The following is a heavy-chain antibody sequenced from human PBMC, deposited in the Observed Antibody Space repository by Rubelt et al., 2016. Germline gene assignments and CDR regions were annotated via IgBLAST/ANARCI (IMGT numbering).Heavy chain of an antibody. D-gene: IGHD2-21*02. Sequence: VQLVESGGGVVQPGRSLRLSCAAPGFTFSSYGMHWVRQAPGKGLEWVSSISSSSSYIYYADSVKGRFTIARDNAKNSLYLQVNSLRAEDTAVYYCARSSYCGGQGARVTVSS. CDR2: ISSSSSYI. CDR1: GFTFSSYG. V-gene: IGHV3-21*01. J-gene: IGHJ4*02. CDR3: ARSSYC.